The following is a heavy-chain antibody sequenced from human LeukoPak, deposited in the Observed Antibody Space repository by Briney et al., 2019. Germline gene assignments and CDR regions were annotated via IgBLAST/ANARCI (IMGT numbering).Heavy chain of an antibody. CDR3: AKGPSSGWYYFDY. CDR2: IKQDGSDK. J-gene: IGHJ4*02. V-gene: IGHV3-7*05. Sequence: PGGSLRLSCAASGFTFSSYWMSWVRQAPGKGLEWVANIKQDGSDKYYVDSVKGRFTISRDNSKNTLYLQMNSLRAEDTAVYYCAKGPSSGWYYFDYWGQGTLVTVSS. CDR1: GFTFSSYW. D-gene: IGHD6-19*01.